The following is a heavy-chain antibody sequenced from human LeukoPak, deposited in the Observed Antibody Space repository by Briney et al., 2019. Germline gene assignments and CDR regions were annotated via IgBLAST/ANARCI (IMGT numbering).Heavy chain of an antibody. CDR3: ARDRDSSSLSLFGC. CDR2: IIPISGRT. J-gene: IGHJ4*02. CDR1: GGTFISYA. Sequence: SVKVSCKASGGTFISYAISWVRQAPGQGLEWMGGIIPISGRTNYAQKFQGRVTITADESTSTAYMELSSLRSEDTAVYYCARDRDSSSLSLFGCWGQGTLVTVSS. V-gene: IGHV1-69*13. D-gene: IGHD6-13*01.